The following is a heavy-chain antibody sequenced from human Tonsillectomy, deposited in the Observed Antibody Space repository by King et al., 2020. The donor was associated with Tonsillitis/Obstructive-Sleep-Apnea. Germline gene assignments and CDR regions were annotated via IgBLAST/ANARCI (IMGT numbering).Heavy chain of an antibody. D-gene: IGHD3-3*02. CDR2: IYPGDSDT. CDR3: ARRFPSGGHGIYYFDY. V-gene: IGHV5-51*01. J-gene: IGHJ4*02. CDR1: GYRFTTYW. Sequence: VQLVESGAEVKKSGESLKISCKGSGYRFTTYWIGWVRQMPGQGLEWMGIIYPGDSDTRHSPSFQVQVTISADKSISTAYLQWSSLKASDTAMYFCARRFPSGGHGIYYFDYWGQGTLVTVSS.